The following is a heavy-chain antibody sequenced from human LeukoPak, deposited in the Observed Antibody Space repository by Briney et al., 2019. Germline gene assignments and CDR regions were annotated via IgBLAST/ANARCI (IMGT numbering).Heavy chain of an antibody. CDR1: GFTVSSNY. CDR3: AKVRWAQLALGAFDI. Sequence: DPGGSLRLSCAASGFTVSSNYMSWVRQAPGKGLEWVSAISGSGGSTYYADSVKGRFTISRDNSKNTLYLQMNSLRAEDTAVYYCAKVRWAQLALGAFDIWGQGTMVTVSS. D-gene: IGHD6-6*01. V-gene: IGHV3-23*01. CDR2: ISGSGGST. J-gene: IGHJ3*02.